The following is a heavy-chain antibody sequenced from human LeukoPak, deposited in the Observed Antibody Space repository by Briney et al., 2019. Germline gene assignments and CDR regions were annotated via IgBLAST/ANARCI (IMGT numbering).Heavy chain of an antibody. Sequence: GESLKISCKGSGYSFTSYWIGWVRQMPGKGLEWMGIIYPGGSDTRYSPSFQGQVTISADKSSSTAYLQWSRLQASDTAIYYCARRGYSYEDQDYHFDYWGQGTLVTVSS. CDR1: GYSFTSYW. CDR3: ARRGYSYEDQDYHFDY. CDR2: IYPGGSDT. V-gene: IGHV5-51*01. D-gene: IGHD5-18*01. J-gene: IGHJ4*02.